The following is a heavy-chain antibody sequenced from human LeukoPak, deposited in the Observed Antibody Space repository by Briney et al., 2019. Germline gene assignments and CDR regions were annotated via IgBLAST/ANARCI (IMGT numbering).Heavy chain of an antibody. V-gene: IGHV3-30*04. Sequence: PGRSLRLSCAASRFTFSNYAMHWVRQAPGKGLEWVAVISYDGSDKFYADSVKGRFTVSRDNSNNTLYLQMNSLRLEDTAAYHCVREPYFDSSGEPWGQGTLVTVSS. CDR2: ISYDGSDK. J-gene: IGHJ5*02. D-gene: IGHD3-22*01. CDR3: VREPYFDSSGEP. CDR1: RFTFSNYA.